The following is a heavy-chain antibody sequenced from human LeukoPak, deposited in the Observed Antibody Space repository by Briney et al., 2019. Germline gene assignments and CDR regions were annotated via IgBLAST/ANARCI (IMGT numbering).Heavy chain of an antibody. J-gene: IGHJ3*02. V-gene: IGHV4-59*01. Sequence: PSETLSLTCTVSGDSISSYYWSWIRQPPGKGLEWIGDIYYSGSTKDNPSLKRRVTISVDMYKNQFSLKLISVTAADTAVYYCARDSVYYYDSGGSYHNAFNIWGQGTMVTVS. CDR1: GDSISSYY. CDR2: IYYSGST. D-gene: IGHD3-22*01. CDR3: ARDSVYYYDSGGSYHNAFNI.